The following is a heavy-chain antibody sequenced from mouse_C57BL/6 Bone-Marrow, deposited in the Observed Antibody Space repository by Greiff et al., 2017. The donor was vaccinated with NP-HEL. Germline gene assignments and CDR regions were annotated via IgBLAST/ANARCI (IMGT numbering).Heavy chain of an antibody. CDR3: ARSLVITTVVATGFDY. CDR1: GYTFTDYY. J-gene: IGHJ2*01. Sequence: VQLQQSGAELVRPGASVKLSCKASGYTFTDYYINWVKQRPGQGLEWIARIYPGSGNTYYNEKFKGKATLTAEKSSSTAYMQLSSLTSEDSAVYFCARSLVITTVVATGFDYWGQGTTLTVSS. V-gene: IGHV1-76*01. CDR2: IYPGSGNT. D-gene: IGHD1-1*01.